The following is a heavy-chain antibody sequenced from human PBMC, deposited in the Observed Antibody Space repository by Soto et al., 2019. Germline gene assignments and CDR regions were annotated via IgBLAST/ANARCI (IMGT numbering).Heavy chain of an antibody. CDR1: GFTFSDYY. D-gene: IGHD3-22*01. V-gene: IGHV3-11*05. CDR3: ARDPHYYDSSGYYPTPHAFDI. J-gene: IGHJ3*02. CDR2: ISSSSSYT. Sequence: LRLSCAASGFTFSDYYMSWIRQAPGKGLEWVSYISSSSSYTNYADSVKGRFTISRDNAKNSLYLQMNSLRAEDTAVYYCARDPHYYDSSGYYPTPHAFDIWGQGTMVTVSS.